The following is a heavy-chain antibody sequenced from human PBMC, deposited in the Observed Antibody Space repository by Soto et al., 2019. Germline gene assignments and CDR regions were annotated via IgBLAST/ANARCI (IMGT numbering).Heavy chain of an antibody. Sequence: SETLSLTCTVSGGSISSSSYYWSWIRQPPGKGLEWIGEINHSGSTNYKPSLKSRVTISVDTSKNKISLKLSSLRTENKAVYFCARGSSDWLPYFDYWGQGSLVTVSS. CDR1: GGSISSSSYY. CDR3: ARGSSDWLPYFDY. V-gene: IGHV4-39*01. CDR2: INHSGST. J-gene: IGHJ4*02. D-gene: IGHD3-9*01.